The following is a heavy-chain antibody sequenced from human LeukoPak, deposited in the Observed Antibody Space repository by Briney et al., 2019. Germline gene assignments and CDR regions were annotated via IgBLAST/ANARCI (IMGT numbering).Heavy chain of an antibody. J-gene: IGHJ6*02. CDR3: AREIVVVVAATYYYYGMDV. CDR1: GFTVSSNY. V-gene: IGHV3-53*01. CDR2: IYSGGST. Sequence: PGGSLRLSCAASGFTVSSNYMSWVRQAPGKGLEWVSVIYSGGSTYYADSVKGRSTISRDNSKNTLYLQMNSLRAEDTAVYYCAREIVVVVAATYYYYGMDVWGQGTTVTVSS. D-gene: IGHD2-15*01.